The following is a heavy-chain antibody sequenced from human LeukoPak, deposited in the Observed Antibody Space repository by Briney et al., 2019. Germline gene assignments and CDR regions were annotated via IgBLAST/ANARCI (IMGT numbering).Heavy chain of an antibody. CDR3: ARLEAFYDTIVY. CDR1: GFTSSSYE. D-gene: IGHD5/OR15-5a*01. CDR2: ISSSGSTI. V-gene: IGHV3-48*03. J-gene: IGHJ4*02. Sequence: SLRLSCAASGFTSSSYEMNWVRQAPGKGLEWVSYISSSGSTIYYADSVKGRFTISRDNAKNSLYLQMNSLRAEDTAVYYCARLEAFYDTIVYWGQGTLVTVSS.